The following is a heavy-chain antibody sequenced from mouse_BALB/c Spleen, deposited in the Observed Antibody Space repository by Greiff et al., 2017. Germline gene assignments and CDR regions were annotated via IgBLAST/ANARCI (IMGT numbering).Heavy chain of an antibody. Sequence: EVQLVESGGDLVKPGGSLKLSCAASGFTFSSYGMSWVRQTPDKRLEWVATISSGGSYTYYPDSVKGRFTISRDNAKNTLYLQMSSLKSEDTAMYYCARQGGSSYTAMDYWGQGTSVTVSS. CDR1: GFTFSSYG. CDR2: ISSGGSYT. J-gene: IGHJ4*01. D-gene: IGHD1-1*01. CDR3: ARQGGSSYTAMDY. V-gene: IGHV5-6*01.